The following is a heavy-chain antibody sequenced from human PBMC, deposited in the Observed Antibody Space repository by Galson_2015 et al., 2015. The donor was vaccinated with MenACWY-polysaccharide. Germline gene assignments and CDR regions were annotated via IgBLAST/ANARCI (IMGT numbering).Heavy chain of an antibody. Sequence: SVKVSCKASGYTFTAYYIHWVRRAPGQGLEWMGWINPNSGGTNYAQNFQGRVTMTRDTSISTAYMELSSLRSDDTAVFYCARVGGVGSTPADYWGQGTLVTVSS. CDR1: GYTFTAYY. D-gene: IGHD1-26*01. V-gene: IGHV1-2*02. CDR3: ARVGGVGSTPADY. J-gene: IGHJ4*02. CDR2: INPNSGGT.